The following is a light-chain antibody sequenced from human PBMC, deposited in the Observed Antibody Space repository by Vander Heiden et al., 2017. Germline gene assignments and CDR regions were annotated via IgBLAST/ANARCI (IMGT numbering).Light chain of an antibody. Sequence: EIVLPQSPATLSLSPGERATLPCRASQSVNSYLAWYQQKPGQAPRLVIYDASSRATGVPARFSGSGSGTDFSLTISSLEPEDFAVYYCQQRSNWPLTFGGGTKVEIK. CDR1: QSVNSY. CDR3: QQRSNWPLT. V-gene: IGKV3-11*01. J-gene: IGKJ4*01. CDR2: DAS.